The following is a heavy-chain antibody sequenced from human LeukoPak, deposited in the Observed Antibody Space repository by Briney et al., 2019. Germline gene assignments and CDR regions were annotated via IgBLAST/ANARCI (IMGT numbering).Heavy chain of an antibody. CDR1: GGSISSSSYY. V-gene: IGHV4-39*01. CDR2: IYYSGST. CDR3: ARLELGISYYMDV. D-gene: IGHD7-27*01. J-gene: IGHJ6*03. Sequence: SETLSLTCTVSGGSISSSSYYWGWIRQPPGKGLEWIGSIYYSGSTYYNPSLKSRVTISVDTSKNQFSLKLSSVTAADTAVYYCARLELGISYYMDVWGKGTTVTVSS.